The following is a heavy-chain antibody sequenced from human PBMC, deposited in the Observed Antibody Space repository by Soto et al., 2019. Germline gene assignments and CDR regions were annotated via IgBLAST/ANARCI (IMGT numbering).Heavy chain of an antibody. D-gene: IGHD6-13*01. CDR3: ARAAGGYGMDV. V-gene: IGHV3-33*01. CDR2: IWYDGSNK. J-gene: IGHJ6*02. CDR1: GFTFSSYG. Sequence: GGSLRLSCAASGFTFSSYGMHWVRQAPGKGLEWVAVIWYDGSNKYYADSVKGRFTISRDNSKSTLYLQMNSLRAEDTAVYYCARAAGGYGMDVWGQRTTVPVCS.